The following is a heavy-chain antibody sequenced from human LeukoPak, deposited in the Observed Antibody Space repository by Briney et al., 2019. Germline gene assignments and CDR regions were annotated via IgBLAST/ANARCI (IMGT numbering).Heavy chain of an antibody. V-gene: IGHV3-21*01. Sequence: NPGGSLRLSCAASGFTFSSYSMNWVRQAPGKGLEWVSSISSSSSYIYYADSVKGRFTISRDNAKNSLYLQMNSLRAEDTAAYYCARVAAPKTLVGAILFDYWGQGTLVTVSS. CDR1: GFTFSSYS. CDR2: ISSSSSYI. D-gene: IGHD1-26*01. CDR3: ARVAAPKTLVGAILFDY. J-gene: IGHJ4*02.